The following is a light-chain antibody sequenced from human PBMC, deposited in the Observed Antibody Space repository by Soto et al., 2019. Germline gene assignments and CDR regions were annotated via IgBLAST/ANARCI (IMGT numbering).Light chain of an antibody. J-gene: IGKJ5*01. CDR2: AAS. CDR1: QGITYW. Sequence: DTQMTQSPSSMSASLACRVTITCRASQGITYWVAWYQQRPGRAPKCLIYAASILESGVPSRFTGSGSGTNFTLTINDLQPEDFATYFCQQANSFPLTFGQGTRLEIK. V-gene: IGKV1-12*01. CDR3: QQANSFPLT.